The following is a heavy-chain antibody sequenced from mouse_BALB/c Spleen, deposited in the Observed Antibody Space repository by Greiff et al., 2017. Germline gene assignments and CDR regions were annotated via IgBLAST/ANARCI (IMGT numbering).Heavy chain of an antibody. J-gene: IGHJ3*01. CDR1: GYTFTEYI. CDR2: FYPGSGSI. D-gene: IGHD1-2*01. Sequence: QVQLQQSGAELVKPGASVKLSCKASGYTFTEYIIHWVKQRPGQGLEWIGWFYPGSGSIKYNEKFKDKATLTADKSSSTVYMELSRLTSEDSAVYYGAREGHYYGYVCVFAYWGQGTLVTVSA. V-gene: IGHV1-62-2*01. CDR3: AREGHYYGYVCVFAY.